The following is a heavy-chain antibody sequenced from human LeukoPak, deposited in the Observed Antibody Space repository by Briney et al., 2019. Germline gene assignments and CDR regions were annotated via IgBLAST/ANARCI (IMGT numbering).Heavy chain of an antibody. V-gene: IGHV4-61*05. CDR2: IYYSGST. CDR1: GGSISSSSYY. CDR3: ARLNRDGYTI. Sequence: SETLSLTCTVSGGSISSSSYYWGWIRQPPGKGLEWIGYIYYSGSTNYNPSLKSRVTISVDTSKNQFSLKLSSVTAADTAVYYCARLNRDGYTIWGQGTLVTVSS. D-gene: IGHD5-24*01. J-gene: IGHJ4*02.